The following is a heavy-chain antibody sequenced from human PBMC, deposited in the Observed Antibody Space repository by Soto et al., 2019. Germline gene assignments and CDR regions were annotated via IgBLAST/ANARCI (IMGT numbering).Heavy chain of an antibody. CDR2: ISGSGSST. J-gene: IGHJ2*01. Sequence: GKGLEWVSIISGSGSSTNYADSVKGRFTISRDNSKNTVYLQMNSLRAEDTAVYYCAKVFIFFFRAKDGIRDFRSVSAFLLNRSSDL. D-gene: IGHD3-9*01. CDR3: AKVFIFFFRAKDGIRDFRSVSAFLLNRSSDL. V-gene: IGHV3-23*01.